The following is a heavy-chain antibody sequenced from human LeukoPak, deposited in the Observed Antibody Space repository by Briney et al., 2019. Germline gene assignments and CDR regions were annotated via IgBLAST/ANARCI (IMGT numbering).Heavy chain of an antibody. CDR3: VRDSIALGLCGGFDL. CDR2: VGSDGTST. J-gene: IGHJ2*01. CDR1: GFSFSSYL. Sequence: RGSLRLSCALSGFSFSSYLMHWGRQAPGKRLVWVSRVGSDGTSTSNADSVKGRFTIYRDTAKNTLYLQMNSLRAEDTAVYYCVRDSIALGLCGGFDLWGGGTLVTVSS. V-gene: IGHV3-74*01. D-gene: IGHD3-10*01.